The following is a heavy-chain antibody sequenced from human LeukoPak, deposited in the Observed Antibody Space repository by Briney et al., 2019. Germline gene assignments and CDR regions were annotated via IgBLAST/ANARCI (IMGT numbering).Heavy chain of an antibody. J-gene: IGHJ3*02. CDR1: GFTFSSYW. CDR3: AKDRSGSYLPYAFDI. CDR2: IKQDGSEK. V-gene: IGHV3-7*01. D-gene: IGHD1-26*01. Sequence: GGSLRLSCAAFGFTFSSYWMSWVRQAPGKGLEWVANIKQDGSEKYYVDSVKGRFTISRDNAKNSLYLQMNSLRAEDTAVYYCAKDRSGSYLPYAFDIWGQGTMVTVSS.